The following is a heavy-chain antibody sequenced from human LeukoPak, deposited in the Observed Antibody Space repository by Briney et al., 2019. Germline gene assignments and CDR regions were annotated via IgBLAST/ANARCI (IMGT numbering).Heavy chain of an antibody. V-gene: IGHV4-4*07. CDR1: GGSMTFYY. CDR2: MSTSGNV. D-gene: IGHD6-13*01. J-gene: IGHJ4*02. Sequence: SETLSLTCTVSGGSMTFYYWSWLRQSAGKRLEYIGRMSTSGNVNYNPSLKSRVTMSMDTSKNQFSLRLNSVTAADTAVYYCARDGPSSNLFLDFWGQGTLVTVSS. CDR3: ARDGPSSNLFLDF.